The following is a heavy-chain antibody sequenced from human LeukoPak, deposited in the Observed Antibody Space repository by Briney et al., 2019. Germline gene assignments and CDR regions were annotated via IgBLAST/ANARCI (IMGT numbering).Heavy chain of an antibody. CDR2: ISAYNGNT. J-gene: IGHJ4*02. CDR3: ARDTLSYCSSTSCPYGGMDY. D-gene: IGHD2-2*01. Sequence: GASVKVSCKASGYTFTSYGISWVRQAPGQGLEWMGWISAYNGNTNYAQKLQGRVTMTTDTSTSTAYMELRSLRSDDTAVYYCARDTLSYCSSTSCPYGGMDYWGQGTLVTVSS. CDR1: GYTFTSYG. V-gene: IGHV1-18*01.